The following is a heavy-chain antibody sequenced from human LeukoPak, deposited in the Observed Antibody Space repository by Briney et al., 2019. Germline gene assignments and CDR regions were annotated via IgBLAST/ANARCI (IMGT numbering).Heavy chain of an antibody. D-gene: IGHD4-17*01. CDR3: AKPGDDYGDFDY. Sequence: GGSLRLSCAASGFIFSSYAMSWVRQAPGKGLEWVSAISGSGGSTYYADSVKGRFTISRDNSKNTLYLQMNSLRAEDTAVYYCAKPGDDYGDFDYWGQGTLVTVSS. CDR2: ISGSGGST. CDR1: GFIFSSYA. V-gene: IGHV3-23*01. J-gene: IGHJ4*02.